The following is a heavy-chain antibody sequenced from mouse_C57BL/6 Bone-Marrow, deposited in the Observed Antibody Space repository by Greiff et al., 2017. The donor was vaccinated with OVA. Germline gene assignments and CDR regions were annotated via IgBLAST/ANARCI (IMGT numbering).Heavy chain of an antibody. CDR2: IRNKANGYTT. J-gene: IGHJ2*01. D-gene: IGHD4-1*01. CDR1: GVTFTDSY. V-gene: IGHV7-3*01. Sequence: APGGVTFTDSYMSWVRQPPGNALEWLGFIRNKANGYTTEYSASVKGRFTISRDNSQSILYLQLHALRAEDSATYYCARYSGPFDYWGQGTTLTVSS. CDR3: ARYSGPFDY.